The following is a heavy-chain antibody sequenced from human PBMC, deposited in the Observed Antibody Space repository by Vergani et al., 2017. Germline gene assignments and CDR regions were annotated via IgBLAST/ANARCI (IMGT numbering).Heavy chain of an antibody. CDR3: ASSPGIAARQNLGYYYYGMDV. Sequence: EVQLVESGGGLVQPGRSLRLSCTASGFTFGDYAMSWVRQAPGKGLEWVGFIRSKAYGGTTEYAASVKGRFTISRDDSKSIAYLQMNSLKTEDTAVYYCASSPGIAARQNLGYYYYGMDVWGQGTTVTVSS. CDR2: IRSKAYGGTT. CDR1: GFTFGDYA. D-gene: IGHD6-6*01. J-gene: IGHJ6*02. V-gene: IGHV3-49*04.